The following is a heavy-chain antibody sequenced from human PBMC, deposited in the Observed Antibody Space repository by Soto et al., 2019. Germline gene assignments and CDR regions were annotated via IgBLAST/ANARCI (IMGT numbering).Heavy chain of an antibody. CDR2: IYSGGST. J-gene: IGHJ6*02. CDR1: GFTVSSNY. D-gene: IGHD3-3*01. CDR3: ARDSHLYYDFWSGYPGDYYGMDV. Sequence: PGGSLRLSCAASGFTVSSNYMSWVRQAPGKGLEWVSVIYSGGSTYYADSVKGRFTISRDNSKNTLYLQMNSLRAEDTAVYYCARDSHLYYDFWSGYPGDYYGMDVWGQGTTVTVSS. V-gene: IGHV3-53*01.